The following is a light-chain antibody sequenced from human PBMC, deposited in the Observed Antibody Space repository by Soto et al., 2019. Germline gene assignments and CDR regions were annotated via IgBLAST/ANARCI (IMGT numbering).Light chain of an antibody. J-gene: IGKJ4*01. CDR2: GAS. CDR3: QQYNNWPPLT. CDR1: QSVSTN. V-gene: IGKV3-15*01. Sequence: EIVMTQSPAILSVSPGERAILSCRASQSVSTNLAWYQQKPGQAPRLLIYGASTRATGIPARFSGSGSGTEFTLTISSLQSGDFAVYYCQQYNNWPPLTFGGGTKVEIK.